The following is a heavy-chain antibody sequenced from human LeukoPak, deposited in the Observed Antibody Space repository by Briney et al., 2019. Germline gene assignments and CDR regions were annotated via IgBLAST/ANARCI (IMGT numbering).Heavy chain of an antibody. CDR1: GGSISSYY. CDR2: IYTSGST. CDR3: AGVIAAAGTFDY. D-gene: IGHD6-13*01. J-gene: IGHJ4*02. V-gene: IGHV4-4*07. Sequence: SETLSLTRTVSGGSISSYYWSWIRQPAGKGLEWIGRIYTSGSTNYNPSLKSRVTMSVDTSKNQFSLKLSSVTAADTAVYYCAGVIAAAGTFDYWGQGTLVTVSS.